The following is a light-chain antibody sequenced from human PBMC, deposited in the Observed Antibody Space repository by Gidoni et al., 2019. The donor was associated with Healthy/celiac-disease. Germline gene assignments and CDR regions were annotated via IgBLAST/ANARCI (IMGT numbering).Light chain of an antibody. V-gene: IGLV1-44*01. CDR3: AAWDDSLNGVV. Sequence: QSVLPQPPSTSGTPGQRVTISCSGSSSKIGSNTVNWYQPLPGTAPKLLIYSNNQRPSGVPDRFSGSKSGTSASLAISGLQSEDEADYYCAAWDDSLNGVVFGGGTKLTAL. CDR2: SNN. J-gene: IGLJ2*01. CDR1: SSKIGSNT.